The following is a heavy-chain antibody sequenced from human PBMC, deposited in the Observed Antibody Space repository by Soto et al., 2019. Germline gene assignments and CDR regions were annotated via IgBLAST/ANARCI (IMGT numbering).Heavy chain of an antibody. CDR2: IYYSGTT. CDR1: GVSISSPHHN. Sequence: SETLSLTCTVSGVSISSPHHNWSWIRQYPGKGLEWIGFIYYSGTTYYNPSLKSRVAISVDTSRNDFSLRLSSVTAADTAVYHCARGPDSLTAYYGPFEYWGQGTLVTVSS. V-gene: IGHV4-30-4*01. J-gene: IGHJ4*02. CDR3: ARGPDSLTAYYGPFEY. D-gene: IGHD3-9*01.